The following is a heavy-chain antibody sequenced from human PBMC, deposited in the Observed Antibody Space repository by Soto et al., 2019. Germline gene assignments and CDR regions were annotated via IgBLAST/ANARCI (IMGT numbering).Heavy chain of an antibody. V-gene: IGHV5-10-1*01. Sequence: GESLKISCKGSGYSFTSYWISWVRQMPGKGLEWMGRIDPSDSYTNYSPSFQGHVTISADKSISTAYLQWSSLKASDTAMYYCARHSYYGSGRRNYYYYGMDVWGQGTTVTVSS. J-gene: IGHJ6*02. D-gene: IGHD3-10*01. CDR3: ARHSYYGSGRRNYYYYGMDV. CDR2: IDPSDSYT. CDR1: GYSFTSYW.